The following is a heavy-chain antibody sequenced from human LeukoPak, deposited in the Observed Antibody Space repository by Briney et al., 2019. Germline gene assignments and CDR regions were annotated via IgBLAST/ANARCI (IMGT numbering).Heavy chain of an antibody. J-gene: IGHJ4*02. CDR1: GVSFNDYY. CDR2: INHSGYT. Sequence: SETLSLTCAVSGVSFNDYYWSWVCQTPGKGLEWIGEINHSGYTNDSPSLKSRVTLSIDTSRKQFSLNLRSVTVADTGIYYCTRMTAGHDYWGQGTLVTVSS. CDR3: TRMTAGHDY. D-gene: IGHD2-21*02. V-gene: IGHV4-34*01.